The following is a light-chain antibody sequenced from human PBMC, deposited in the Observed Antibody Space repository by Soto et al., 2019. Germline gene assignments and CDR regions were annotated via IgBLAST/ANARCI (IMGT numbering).Light chain of an antibody. V-gene: IGKV1-39*01. CDR1: QSISIY. CDR3: RQNYINPRT. CDR2: AAS. J-gene: IGKJ1*01. Sequence: DIQMTQSPSSLSASVGDRVTITCRASQSISIYLNWFQQKPGNAPEVLIYAASTLKSGVPSRFSGRGSGTDFTLSISSLHPEDCATYYCRQNYINPRTVGQGTKV.